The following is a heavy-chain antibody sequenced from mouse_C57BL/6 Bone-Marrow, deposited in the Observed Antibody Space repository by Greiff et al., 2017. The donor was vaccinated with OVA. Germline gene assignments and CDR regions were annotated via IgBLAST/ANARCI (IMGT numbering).Heavy chain of an antibody. J-gene: IGHJ3*01. CDR3: ARDGANWDGGFAY. V-gene: IGHV3-1*01. CDR2: ISYSGST. Sequence: EVKVEESGPGMVKPSQSLSLTCTVTGYSITSGYDWHWIRHFPGNKLEWMGYISYSGSTNYNPSLKSRISITHDTSKNHFFLKLNSVTTEDTATYYCARDGANWDGGFAYWGQGTLVTVSA. CDR1: GYSITSGYD. D-gene: IGHD4-1*01.